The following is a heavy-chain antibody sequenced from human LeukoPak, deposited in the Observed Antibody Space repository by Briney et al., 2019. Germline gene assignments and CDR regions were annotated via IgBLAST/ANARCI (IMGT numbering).Heavy chain of an antibody. CDR2: IIPIFGTA. J-gene: IGHJ4*02. Sequence: GASVKVSGKASGGTFSSYAISWVRQAPGQGLEWMGGIIPIFGTANYAQKFQGRVTITADESTSTAYMELSSLRSEDTAVYYCARDFAPYDFWSGYCDYWGQGTLVTVSS. CDR1: GGTFSSYA. D-gene: IGHD3-3*01. CDR3: ARDFAPYDFWSGYCDY. V-gene: IGHV1-69*13.